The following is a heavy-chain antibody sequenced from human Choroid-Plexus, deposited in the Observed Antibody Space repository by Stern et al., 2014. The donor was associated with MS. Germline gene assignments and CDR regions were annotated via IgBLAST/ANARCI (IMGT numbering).Heavy chain of an antibody. J-gene: IGHJ6*02. CDR2: INPNTGGP. D-gene: IGHD3-3*01. Sequence: QVQLVESGAEVKKPGASVKVSCKTSGYIFTGYYIHWVRQAPGQGLEWMAWINPNTGGPKYAQNFQGRVTMSRDTSISTAYVELSSLTSDDTAVYYCARDRRGITIFGVVTDYYYLGMDVWGQGTTVTVSS. V-gene: IGHV1-2*02. CDR3: ARDRRGITIFGVVTDYYYLGMDV. CDR1: GYIFTGYY.